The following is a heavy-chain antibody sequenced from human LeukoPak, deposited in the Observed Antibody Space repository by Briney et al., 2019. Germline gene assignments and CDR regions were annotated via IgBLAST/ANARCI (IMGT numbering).Heavy chain of an antibody. CDR1: GGSISSSSYY. CDR3: ARDVCSGGSCYPDY. J-gene: IGHJ4*02. V-gene: IGHV4-39*07. D-gene: IGHD2-15*01. CDR2: IYYSGST. Sequence: PSETLSLTCTVSGGSISSSSYYWGWIRQPPGKGLEWIGSIYYSGSTYYNPSLKSRVTISVDTSKNQFSLKLSSVTAADTAVYYCARDVCSGGSCYPDYWGQGTPVTVSS.